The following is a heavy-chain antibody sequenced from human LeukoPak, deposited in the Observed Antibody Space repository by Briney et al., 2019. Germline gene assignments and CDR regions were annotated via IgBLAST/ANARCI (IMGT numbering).Heavy chain of an antibody. CDR3: ARGLGSYCSSTSCYRAAQPFAY. J-gene: IGHJ4*02. CDR2: T. D-gene: IGHD2-2*02. Sequence: TNYYPSLKTRLTISADTSKNQFSLKLSSVTAADTAVYYCARGLGSYCSSTSCYRAAQPFAYWGQGTLVTVSS. V-gene: IGHV4-34*01.